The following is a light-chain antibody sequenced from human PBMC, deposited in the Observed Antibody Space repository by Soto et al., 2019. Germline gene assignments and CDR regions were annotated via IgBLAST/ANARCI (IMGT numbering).Light chain of an antibody. V-gene: IGLV2-14*01. Sequence: QSVLTPPASVSGSPGQSITISCTGTNSDVGGYNYVSWYQPHPGKAPELMIYDVSHRPSGVSNRFSGSKSYNTASLTISGLQAEDEADYYCSSYTSISTRYVFGTGTKVTVL. J-gene: IGLJ1*01. CDR2: DVS. CDR3: SSYTSISTRYV. CDR1: NSDVGGYNY.